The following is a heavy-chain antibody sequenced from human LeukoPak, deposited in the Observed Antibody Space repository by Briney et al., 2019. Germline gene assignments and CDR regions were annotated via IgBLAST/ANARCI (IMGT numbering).Heavy chain of an antibody. J-gene: IGHJ6*03. V-gene: IGHV1-24*01. Sequence: ASVKVSCKVSGYTLTELSMHWVRQAPGKGLEWMGGFDPEDGETIYAQKFQGKVTMTEDTSTDTAYMELSSLRSDDTAVYYCASHSITIFGVDSYYYMDVWGKGTTVTVSS. CDR1: GYTLTELS. CDR3: ASHSITIFGVDSYYYMDV. D-gene: IGHD3-3*01. CDR2: FDPEDGET.